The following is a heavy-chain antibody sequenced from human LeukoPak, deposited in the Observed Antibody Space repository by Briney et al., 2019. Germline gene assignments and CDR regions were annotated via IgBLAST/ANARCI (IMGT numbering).Heavy chain of an antibody. CDR2: INHSGST. J-gene: IGHJ4*02. CDR3: ARGSIRYYYGSGSYLSY. V-gene: IGHV4-34*01. Sequence: PSETLSLTCAVYGGSFSGYYCSWIRQPPGKGLEWIGEINHSGSTNYNPSLKSRVTISVDTSKNQFSLKLSSVTAADTAVYYCARGSIRYYYGSGSYLSYWGQGTLVTVSS. CDR1: GGSFSGYY. D-gene: IGHD3-10*01.